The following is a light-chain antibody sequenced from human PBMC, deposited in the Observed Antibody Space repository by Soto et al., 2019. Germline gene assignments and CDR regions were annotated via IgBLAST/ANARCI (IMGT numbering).Light chain of an antibody. CDR1: NIGSES. CDR2: DDS. J-gene: IGLJ1*01. Sequence: SYELTQPPSVSVAPGQTARITCGGNNIGSESVHWYQQKPGQAPVLVVYDDSDRPSGIPERFSGSNSGNTATLTISRVEAGDEADYYCQVWDSCSDHPGVFGIGTKLTVL. CDR3: QVWDSCSDHPGV. V-gene: IGLV3-21*02.